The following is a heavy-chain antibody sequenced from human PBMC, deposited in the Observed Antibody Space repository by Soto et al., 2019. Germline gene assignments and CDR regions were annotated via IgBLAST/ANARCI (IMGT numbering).Heavy chain of an antibody. D-gene: IGHD1-26*01. J-gene: IGHJ4*02. Sequence: QVQLVQSGAEVKKPGSSVKVSCKASGGTFSSYSINWVRQAPGQGLEWMGEIIPIFGTANYAQKVQGKVTTDADESTSKAYMELSSLRSEDTAVYYCARDGGRHSGGIDYWGQGTLVTVSS. V-gene: IGHV1-69*01. CDR3: ARDGGRHSGGIDY. CDR2: IIPIFGTA. CDR1: GGTFSSYS.